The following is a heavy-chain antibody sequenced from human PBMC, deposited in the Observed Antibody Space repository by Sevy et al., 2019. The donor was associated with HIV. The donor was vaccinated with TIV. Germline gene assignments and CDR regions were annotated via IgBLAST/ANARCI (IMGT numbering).Heavy chain of an antibody. J-gene: IGHJ4*02. CDR3: ARGPLSSSSFFDY. Sequence: ASVKVSCKASGGTFSSYAISWVRQAPGQGLEWMGGIIPIFGTANYGEKFQGRVTITADESTSTAYMELSSLRSEDTAVYYCARGPLSSSSFFDYWGQGTLVTVSS. D-gene: IGHD6-6*01. CDR1: GGTFSSYA. V-gene: IGHV1-69*13. CDR2: IIPIFGTA.